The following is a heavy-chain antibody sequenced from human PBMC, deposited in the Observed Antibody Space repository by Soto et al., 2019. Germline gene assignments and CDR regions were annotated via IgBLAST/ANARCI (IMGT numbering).Heavy chain of an antibody. Sequence: GGSLRLSCAASGFTFSSYAMHWVRQAPGKGLEWVAVISYDGSNKYYADSVKGRFTISRDNSKNTLYLQMNSLRAEDTAVYYCARVDSSGWYLNYYGMDVWGQGTTVTAP. V-gene: IGHV3-30-3*01. CDR2: ISYDGSNK. D-gene: IGHD6-19*01. J-gene: IGHJ6*02. CDR1: GFTFSSYA. CDR3: ARVDSSGWYLNYYGMDV.